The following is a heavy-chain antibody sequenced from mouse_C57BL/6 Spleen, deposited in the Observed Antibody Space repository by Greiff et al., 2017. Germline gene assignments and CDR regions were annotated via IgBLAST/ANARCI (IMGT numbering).Heavy chain of an antibody. J-gene: IGHJ4*01. V-gene: IGHV1-82*01. CDR3: ASVTMVNYYAMDY. Sequence: QVQLKESGPELVKPGASVKISCKASGYAFSSSWMNWVKQRPGKGLEWIGRIYPGDGDTNYNGKFKGKATLTADKSSSTAYMQLSSLTSEDSAVYFCASVTMVNYYAMDYWCQGTSVTVSS. CDR1: GYAFSSSW. CDR2: IYPGDGDT. D-gene: IGHD1-1*02.